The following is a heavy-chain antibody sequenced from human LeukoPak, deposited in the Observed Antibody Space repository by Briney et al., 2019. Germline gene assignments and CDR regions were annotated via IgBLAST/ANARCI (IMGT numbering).Heavy chain of an antibody. CDR2: ISGSGGNT. Sequence: PGGTLRLSCAASGFTFSNYGMNWVRQAPGKGLEWVSGISGSGGNTYYADCVKGRFTISRDNSKNTLYLQMNSLRAEDTAVYYCAKFVLRYFDWFDNWGQGTLVTVSS. V-gene: IGHV3-23*01. J-gene: IGHJ5*02. CDR1: GFTFSNYG. D-gene: IGHD3-9*01. CDR3: AKFVLRYFDWFDN.